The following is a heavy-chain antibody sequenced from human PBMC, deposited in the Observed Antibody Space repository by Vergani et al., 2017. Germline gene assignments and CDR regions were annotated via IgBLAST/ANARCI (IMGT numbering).Heavy chain of an antibody. V-gene: IGHV4-4*02. Sequence: QVQLPESGPGLVKPSGPLSLTCAVSGGSLSSSNWWSWARQPPXKGGEWIGEIYHSGSTNYNPSLKRRDTISVDKSKTQFSLKLSSVTAADTAVYYRARDKGRGIAAAGPAAGFDPWGQGTLVTVSA. CDR1: GGSLSSSNW. CDR2: IYHSGST. J-gene: IGHJ5*02. CDR3: ARDKGRGIAAAGPAAGFDP. D-gene: IGHD6-13*01.